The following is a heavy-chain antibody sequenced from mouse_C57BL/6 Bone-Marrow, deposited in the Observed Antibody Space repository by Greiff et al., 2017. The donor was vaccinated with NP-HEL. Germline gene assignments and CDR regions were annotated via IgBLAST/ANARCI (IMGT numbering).Heavy chain of an antibody. CDR1: GYTFTDYN. Sequence: EVQLQQSGPELVKPGASVKIPCKASGYTFTDYNMDWVKQSHGKSLEWIGDINPNNGGTICNQKFKGKATLTVDKSSSTAYMELRSLTSEDTAVYYCARGGYHYWYFDVWGTGTTVTVSS. CDR2: INPNNGGT. V-gene: IGHV1-18*01. J-gene: IGHJ1*03. CDR3: ARGGYHYWYFDV. D-gene: IGHD2-2*01.